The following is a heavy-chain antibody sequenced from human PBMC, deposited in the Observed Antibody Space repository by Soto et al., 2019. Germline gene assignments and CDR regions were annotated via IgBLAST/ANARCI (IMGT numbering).Heavy chain of an antibody. CDR2: ISGTGDTT. CDR1: GFTFTNFA. D-gene: IGHD2-2*01. Sequence: PGGSLRLSCAASGFTFTNFAMNWVRQAPGKGPEWVSVISGTGDTTYNADSVKGRFTISRDNSMNTAFLQMNSLRAEDTALYYCAKGYCSSTSCSFDYWGQGTLVTVSS. V-gene: IGHV3-23*01. CDR3: AKGYCSSTSCSFDY. J-gene: IGHJ4*02.